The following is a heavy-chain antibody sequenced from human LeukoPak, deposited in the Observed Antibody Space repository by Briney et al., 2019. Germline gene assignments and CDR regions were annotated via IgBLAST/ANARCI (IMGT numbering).Heavy chain of an antibody. V-gene: IGHV3-33*03. CDR3: AKDAQRGIDYSNSLEH. J-gene: IGHJ5*02. CDR1: GFTFSHLG. CDR2: KWSDATNE. Sequence: QPGTSLRLSCEASGFTFSHLGMHWVRQAPGKGLEWVAVKWSDATNEYYADPVKGRFTISRGHSKRTVSLEMNSLRAEHAAVYYCAKDAQRGIDYSNSLEHWGQGSLVIVSS. D-gene: IGHD4-11*01.